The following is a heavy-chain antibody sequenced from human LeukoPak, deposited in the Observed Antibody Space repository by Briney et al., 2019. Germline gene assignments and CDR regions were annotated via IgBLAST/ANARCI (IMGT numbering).Heavy chain of an antibody. CDR3: ARIMRPQLGYLDF. CDR2: ISTSGGS. Sequence: SETLSLTCTVSGGSISSYYWNWIRQPAGKGLEWIGRISTSGGSNYNPSLKSRVTMSLDTSKNQVSLRLISVTAADTAIYFCARIMRPQLGYLDFWGQGALVTVSS. V-gene: IGHV4-4*07. D-gene: IGHD2-2*01. CDR1: GGSISSYY. J-gene: IGHJ4*02.